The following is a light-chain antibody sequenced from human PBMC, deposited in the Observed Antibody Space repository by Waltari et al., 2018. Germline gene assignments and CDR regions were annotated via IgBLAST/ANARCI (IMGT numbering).Light chain of an antibody. CDR1: QSISSY. J-gene: IGKJ4*01. CDR2: AAS. Sequence: DIQMTQSPSSLSASVGDRVTITCRASQSISSYLNWYQQKPGKAPKLLIYAASSLQSGVPSRFSGSGSGTDFTLTISSLQPEDFAVYFCQQRYNWLALTFGGGTTVEIK. CDR3: QQRYNWLALT. V-gene: IGKV1-39*01.